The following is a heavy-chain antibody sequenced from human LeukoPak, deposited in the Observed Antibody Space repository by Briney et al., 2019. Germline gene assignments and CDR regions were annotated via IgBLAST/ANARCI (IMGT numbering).Heavy chain of an antibody. Sequence: PGGSLRLSCAASGFTFSSYSMNWVRQAPGKGLEWVGFIRSKAYGGTTEYAASVKGRFTISRDDSKSIAYLQMNSLKTEDTAVYYCTRDRRTYYYDSSGYYLFDYWGQGTLVTVSS. V-gene: IGHV3-49*04. J-gene: IGHJ4*02. CDR2: IRSKAYGGTT. D-gene: IGHD3-22*01. CDR1: GFTFSSYS. CDR3: TRDRRTYYYDSSGYYLFDY.